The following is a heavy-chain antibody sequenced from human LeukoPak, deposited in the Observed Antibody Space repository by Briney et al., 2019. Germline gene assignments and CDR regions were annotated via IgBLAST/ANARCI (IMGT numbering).Heavy chain of an antibody. CDR1: GGSISSYY. CDR3: ATQSPSTSFDY. CDR2: IYYSGST. V-gene: IGHV4-59*08. J-gene: IGHJ4*02. Sequence: SETLSLTCTVSGGSISSYYWSWIRQPPGKGLEWIGYIYYSGSTNYNPSLKSRVTISVDTSKNQFSLKLSSVTAADTAVYYCATQSPSTSFDYWGQGTLVTVSS.